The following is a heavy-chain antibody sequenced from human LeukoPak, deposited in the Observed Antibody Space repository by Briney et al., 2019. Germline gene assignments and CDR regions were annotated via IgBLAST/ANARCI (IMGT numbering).Heavy chain of an antibody. CDR3: ATGQWELLRRWFDP. V-gene: IGHV1-24*01. CDR1: GYTLTELS. CDR2: FDPEDGET. J-gene: IGHJ5*02. D-gene: IGHD1-26*01. Sequence: ATVKVSCKVSGYTLTELSMHWVRQAPGKGLEWMEGFDPEDGETIYAQKFQGRVTMTEDTSTDTAYMELSSLRSEDTAVYYCATGQWELLRRWFDPWGQGTLVTVSS.